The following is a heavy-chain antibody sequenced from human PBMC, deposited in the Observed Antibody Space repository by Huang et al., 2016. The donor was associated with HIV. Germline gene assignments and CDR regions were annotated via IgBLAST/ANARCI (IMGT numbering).Heavy chain of an antibody. V-gene: IGHV1-18*01. Sequence: QIQLVQSAAEVKKPGASVKVSCRASGYTFSTYGISWVRQAPGQGLGWMGWISAYNGDLKFAQNFKGRRTMTTDTSTLTAYMELRSLRSDDTALYYCARKATVTAGIDYWGQGTLVTVSS. CDR3: ARKATVTAGIDY. CDR1: GYTFSTYG. D-gene: IGHD4-17*01. J-gene: IGHJ4*02. CDR2: ISAYNGDL.